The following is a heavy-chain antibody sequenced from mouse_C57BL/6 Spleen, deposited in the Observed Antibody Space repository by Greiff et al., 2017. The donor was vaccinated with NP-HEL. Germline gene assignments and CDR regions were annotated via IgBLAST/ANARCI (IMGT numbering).Heavy chain of an antibody. CDR1: GYTFTSYT. CDR2: INPSSGYT. CDR3: ARSDYYGSMDWYFDV. D-gene: IGHD1-1*01. Sequence: QVQLKQSGAELARPGASVKMSCKASGYTFTSYTMHWVKQRPGQGLEWIGYINPSSGYTKYNQKFKDKATLTADKSSSTAYMQLSSLTSEDSAVYYCARSDYYGSMDWYFDVWGTGTTVTVSS. J-gene: IGHJ1*03. V-gene: IGHV1-4*01.